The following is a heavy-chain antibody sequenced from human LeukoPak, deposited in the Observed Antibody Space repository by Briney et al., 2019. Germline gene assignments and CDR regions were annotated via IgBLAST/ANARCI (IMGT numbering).Heavy chain of an antibody. CDR3: ARQGLDTAMGSLDY. Sequence: ASVKVSCKASGGTFGSYAISWVRKAPGQGLEWMGGIIPIFGTANYAQKFQGRVTITADESTSTAYMELSSLRSEDTAVYYCARQGLDTAMGSLDYWGQGTLVTVSS. D-gene: IGHD5-18*01. V-gene: IGHV1-69*13. CDR2: IIPIFGTA. CDR1: GGTFGSYA. J-gene: IGHJ4*02.